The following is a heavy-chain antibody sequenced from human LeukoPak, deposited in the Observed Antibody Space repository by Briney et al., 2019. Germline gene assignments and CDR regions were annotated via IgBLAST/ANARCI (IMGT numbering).Heavy chain of an antibody. Sequence: GASVKVSCKASGYTFTSYAMHWVRQAPGQRLEWMGWINPGNGKTKYSQKFQGRVTITRDTSASTAYMELSSLRSEDMAVYYCAPENDGYGLDVWGQGTTVTVSS. CDR1: GYTFTSYA. CDR3: APENDGYGLDV. CDR2: INPGNGKT. D-gene: IGHD1-1*01. J-gene: IGHJ6*02. V-gene: IGHV1-3*01.